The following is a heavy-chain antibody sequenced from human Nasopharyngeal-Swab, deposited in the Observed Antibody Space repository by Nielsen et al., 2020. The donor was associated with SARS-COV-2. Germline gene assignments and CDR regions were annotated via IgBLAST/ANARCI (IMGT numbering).Heavy chain of an antibody. Sequence: GGSLRLSCAASGFTFSSYAMHWVRQAPGKGLEWVAVISYDGSNKYYADPVKGRFTISRDNSKNTLYLQMNSLRAEDTAVYYCARDDSADYWGQGTLVTVSS. CDR3: ARDDSADY. CDR2: ISYDGSNK. V-gene: IGHV3-30-3*01. CDR1: GFTFSSYA. D-gene: IGHD2-15*01. J-gene: IGHJ4*02.